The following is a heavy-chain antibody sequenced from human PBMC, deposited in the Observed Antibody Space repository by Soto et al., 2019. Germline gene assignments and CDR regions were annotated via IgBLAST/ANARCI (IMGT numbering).Heavy chain of an antibody. J-gene: IGHJ4*02. CDR3: ARGGYYYDSSAYYRPFDY. V-gene: IGHV1-8*01. CDR1: GYTFTSYD. Sequence: QVRLVQSGAEVKKPGASVKVSCKASGYTFTSYDINWVRQATGQGLEWMGWMNPNSGNTGYAQKFQGRVTMTRSTSINTAYMELSSLRSEDTAVYYCARGGYYYDSSAYYRPFDYWGQGTLVTVSS. CDR2: MNPNSGNT. D-gene: IGHD3-22*01.